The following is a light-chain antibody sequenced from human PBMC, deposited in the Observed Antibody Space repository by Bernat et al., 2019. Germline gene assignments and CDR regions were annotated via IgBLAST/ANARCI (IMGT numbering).Light chain of an antibody. V-gene: IGKV1-39*02. CDR3: QNSDGTTT. CDR1: ENVNNY. Sequence: SASVGDRVTITFRASENVNNYLHWYQQKPGKAPKLLIYAASTLQSGVPSRFSGSRSGTDYTFTISSLQPEDVATYYCQNSDGTTTFGGETNVEIK. CDR2: AAS. J-gene: IGKJ4*01.